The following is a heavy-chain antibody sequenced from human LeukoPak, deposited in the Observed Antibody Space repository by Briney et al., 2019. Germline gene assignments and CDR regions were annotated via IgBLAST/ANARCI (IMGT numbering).Heavy chain of an antibody. J-gene: IGHJ4*02. CDR2: IKQDGSEK. D-gene: IGHD3-16*02. CDR1: GFTFSSYW. Sequence: GGSLRLSCAASGFTFSSYWMSWVRQAPGKGLEWVANIKQDGSEKYYVDSVKGRFTISRDNAKNSLYLQMNSLRAEDTAVYYCARGYVWGSYRPMGYWGQGTLVTVSS. V-gene: IGHV3-7*03. CDR3: ARGYVWGSYRPMGY.